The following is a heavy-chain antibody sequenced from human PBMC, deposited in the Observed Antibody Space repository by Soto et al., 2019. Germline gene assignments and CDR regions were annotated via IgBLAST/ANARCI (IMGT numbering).Heavy chain of an antibody. J-gene: IGHJ6*02. CDR3: AGPRGYCSSTSCYATDGAYYYGMDV. V-gene: IGHV3-53*01. CDR1: GFTVSSNY. Sequence: GGSLRLSCAASGFTVSSNYMSWVRQAPGKGLEWVSVIYSGGSTYYADSVKGRFTISRDNSKNTLYLQMNSLRAEDTAVYYCAGPRGYCSSTSCYATDGAYYYGMDVWGQGTTVTVSS. CDR2: IYSGGST. D-gene: IGHD2-2*01.